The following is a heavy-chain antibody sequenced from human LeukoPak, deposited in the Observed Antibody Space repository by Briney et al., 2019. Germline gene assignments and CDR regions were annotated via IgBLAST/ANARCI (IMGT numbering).Heavy chain of an antibody. D-gene: IGHD7-27*01. V-gene: IGHV3-21*04. CDR3: ARDMGISGY. CDR1: EFSFSSYT. Sequence: GGSLRLSCAASEFSFSSYTMNWVRQAPGKGLEWVSSISSSSTYIYYADSVKGRFTISRDNSKNTLYLQMNSLRAEDTAVYYCARDMGISGYWGQGTLVTVSS. CDR2: ISSSSTYI. J-gene: IGHJ4*02.